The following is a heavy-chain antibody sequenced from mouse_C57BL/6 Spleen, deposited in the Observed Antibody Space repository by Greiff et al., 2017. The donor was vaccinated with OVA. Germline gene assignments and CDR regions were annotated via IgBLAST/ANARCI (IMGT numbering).Heavy chain of an antibody. J-gene: IGHJ2*01. Sequence: QVQLQQPGAELVMPGASVKLSCKASGYTFTSYWMHWVKQRPGQGLEWIGEIDPSDSYTNYNQKFKGKSTLTVDKSSSTAYMQLSSLTSEDSAVYYCARGKLRLPLDYWGQGTTLTVSS. CDR3: ARGKLRLPLDY. CDR2: IDPSDSYT. V-gene: IGHV1-69*01. D-gene: IGHD3-2*02. CDR1: GYTFTSYW.